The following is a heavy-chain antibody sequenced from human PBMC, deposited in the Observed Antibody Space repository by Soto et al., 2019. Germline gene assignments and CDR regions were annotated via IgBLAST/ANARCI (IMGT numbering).Heavy chain of an antibody. CDR2: IRSKANSYAT. D-gene: IGHD6-19*01. J-gene: IGHJ6*02. CDR1: GFTFSGSA. V-gene: IGHV3-73*01. Sequence: PGGSLRLSCAASGFTFSGSAMHWVRQASGKXLEWVGRIRSKANSYATAYAASVKGRFTIYRDDSKNTAYLQMNSLKTEDTAVYYCTRQGSGSVAGMYYYYYGMDVWGQGTTVTVSS. CDR3: TRQGSGSVAGMYYYYYGMDV.